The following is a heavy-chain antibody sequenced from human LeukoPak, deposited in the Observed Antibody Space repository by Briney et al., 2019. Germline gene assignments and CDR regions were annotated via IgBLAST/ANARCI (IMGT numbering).Heavy chain of an antibody. J-gene: IGHJ4*02. V-gene: IGHV3-15*01. CDR2: IKSKTDGGTT. CDR1: GFTFSNAW. Sequence: GGYLRLSCAASGFTFSNAWMSWVRQAPGKGLEWVGRIKSKTDGGTTDYAAPVKGRFTISRDDSKNTLYLQMNSLKTEDTAVYYCTTAWGDGYNFNWGQGTLVTVSS. CDR3: TTAWGDGYNFN. D-gene: IGHD5-24*01.